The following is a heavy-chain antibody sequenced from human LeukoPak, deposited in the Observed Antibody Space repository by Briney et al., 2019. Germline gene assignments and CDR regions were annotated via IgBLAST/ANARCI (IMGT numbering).Heavy chain of an antibody. CDR1: GYTFTSYG. CDR3: ARTRLWLSGDAFDI. Sequence: ASVKVSCKASGYTFTSYGISWVRQAPGQGLEWMGWISAYNGNTNYAQKFQGRVTMTTDTSTSTAYMELRSLRSDDTAVYYCARTRLWLSGDAFDIWGQGTMVTVSS. J-gene: IGHJ3*02. V-gene: IGHV1-18*01. D-gene: IGHD5-18*01. CDR2: ISAYNGNT.